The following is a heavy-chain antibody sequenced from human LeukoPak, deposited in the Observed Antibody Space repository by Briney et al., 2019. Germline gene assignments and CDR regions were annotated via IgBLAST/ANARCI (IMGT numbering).Heavy chain of an antibody. Sequence: GGSLRLSCGASGFTFSTYNINWVRRAPGKGLEWVSYISSSRRTISYADSVKGRFTISRDNAKNSLYLQMNSLRAEDTAVYYCAREGLRLGLAPFDYWGQGTLVTVSS. D-gene: IGHD6-19*01. CDR2: ISSSRRTI. CDR1: GFTFSTYN. CDR3: AREGLRLGLAPFDY. V-gene: IGHV3-48*01. J-gene: IGHJ4*02.